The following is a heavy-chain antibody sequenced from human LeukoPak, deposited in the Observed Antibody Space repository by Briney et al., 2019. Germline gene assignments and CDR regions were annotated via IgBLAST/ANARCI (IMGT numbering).Heavy chain of an antibody. D-gene: IGHD3-16*01. CDR1: GHTLTELS. CDR3: ATTPMITFGGVPPGYDY. Sequence: GASVKVSCKVSGHTLTELSMHWVRQAPGKGLEWMGGFDPEDGETIYAQKFQGRVTMTEDTSTDTAYMELSSLRSEDTAVYYCATTPMITFGGVPPGYDYWGQGTLVTVSS. J-gene: IGHJ4*02. V-gene: IGHV1-24*01. CDR2: FDPEDGET.